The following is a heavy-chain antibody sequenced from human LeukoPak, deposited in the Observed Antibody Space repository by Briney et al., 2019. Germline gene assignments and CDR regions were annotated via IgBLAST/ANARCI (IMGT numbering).Heavy chain of an antibody. D-gene: IGHD3-3*01. V-gene: IGHV4-4*02. Sequence: PSETLSLTCAVSGGSISSSNWWSWVRQPPGKGLEWIGEIYHSGSTNYNPSLKSRVTISVDKSKNQFSLKLSSVTAADTAVYYCARTYDFWSGSPQDYWGQGTLVTVSS. CDR3: ARTYDFWSGSPQDY. J-gene: IGHJ4*02. CDR1: GGSISSSNW. CDR2: IYHSGST.